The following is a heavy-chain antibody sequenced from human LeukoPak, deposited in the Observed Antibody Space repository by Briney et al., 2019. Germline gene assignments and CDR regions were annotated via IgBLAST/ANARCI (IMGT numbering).Heavy chain of an antibody. Sequence: SETLCLTCAVYGGSFSGYYWSWIRQPPGKGLEWIGEINHSGSTNYNPSLKSRVTISVDTSKNQFSLKLSSVTAADTAVYYCARGTRAGGYTPPRWGSVYYWGQGTLVTVSS. D-gene: IGHD5-12*01. CDR2: INHSGST. CDR3: ARGTRAGGYTPPRWGSVYY. J-gene: IGHJ4*02. V-gene: IGHV4-34*01. CDR1: GGSFSGYY.